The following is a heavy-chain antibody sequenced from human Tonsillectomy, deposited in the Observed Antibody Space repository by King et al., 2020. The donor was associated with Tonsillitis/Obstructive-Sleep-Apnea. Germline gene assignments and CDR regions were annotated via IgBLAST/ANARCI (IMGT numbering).Heavy chain of an antibody. D-gene: IGHD2-8*02. V-gene: IGHV3-23*04. CDR1: TLTFSTYA. J-gene: IGHJ4*02. Sequence: VQLVESGGGLIQPGGSLRLSCEASTLTFSTYAMSWVRQAPGKGLEWVSSISGSGGSSYYADSVKGRFTISRDNSKNTLYLQMNTLRAEDTAVYYCATNRHQSSFLLVVNDYWGQGTLVTVSS. CDR3: ATNRHQSSFLLVVNDY. CDR2: ISGSGGSS.